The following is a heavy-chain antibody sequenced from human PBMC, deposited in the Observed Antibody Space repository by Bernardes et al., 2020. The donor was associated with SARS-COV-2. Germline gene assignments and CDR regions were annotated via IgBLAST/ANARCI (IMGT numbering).Heavy chain of an antibody. CDR1: GFTFNSYA. J-gene: IGHJ6*02. Sequence: GGSLRLSCAASGFTFNSYAITWVRQAPGKGLEWVSAISGSGGAIYYADSVQGRFTISRDNSRNTVYLQMNSLAAGDSAVYYCAKTRPYYESWSAYYLDVWGPGTTVIVSS. D-gene: IGHD3-3*01. CDR3: AKTRPYYESWSAYYLDV. V-gene: IGHV3-23*01. CDR2: ISGSGGAI.